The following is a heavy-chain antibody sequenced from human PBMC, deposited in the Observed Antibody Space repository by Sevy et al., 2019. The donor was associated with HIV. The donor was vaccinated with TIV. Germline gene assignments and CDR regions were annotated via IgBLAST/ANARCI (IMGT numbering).Heavy chain of an antibody. D-gene: IGHD1-1*01. CDR2: IAFDASNK. CDR3: ALERLASDVAEYFHN. V-gene: IGHV3-30*04. CDR1: GFTFSRYS. Sequence: GGSQRLSCAASGFTFSRYSMHWVRQAPGKGLEWVATIAFDASNKHYADSVTGRFTISRDNFPNSLLLQMNSLRPEDTAVYYCALERLASDVAEYFHNWGQGTLVTVSS. J-gene: IGHJ1*01.